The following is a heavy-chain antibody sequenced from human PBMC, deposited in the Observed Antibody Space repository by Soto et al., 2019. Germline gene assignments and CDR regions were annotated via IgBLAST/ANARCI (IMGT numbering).Heavy chain of an antibody. CDR1: GFTFSSYA. D-gene: IGHD5-12*01. Sequence: GGSLRLSCAASGFTFSSYAMSWVRQAPGKGLEWVSAISGSGGSTYYADSVKGRFTISRDNSKNTLYLQMNSLRAEDTAVYYCAKVSNPTTSRWLQSQLDYWGQGTLVTVSS. J-gene: IGHJ4*02. CDR3: AKVSNPTTSRWLQSQLDY. CDR2: ISGSGGST. V-gene: IGHV3-23*01.